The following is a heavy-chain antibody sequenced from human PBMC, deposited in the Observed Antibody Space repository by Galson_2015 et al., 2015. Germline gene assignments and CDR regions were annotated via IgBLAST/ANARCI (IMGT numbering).Heavy chain of an antibody. J-gene: IGHJ5*02. CDR2: TYYRSKWNN. V-gene: IGHV6-1*01. CDR3: ARALEQWLVPWFDP. D-gene: IGHD6-19*01. CDR1: GDSVSSNSAA. Sequence: CAISGDSVSSNSAAWNWIRQSPSRGLEWLGRTYYRSKWNNDYAVSVKSRITINPDTSKNQFSLQLNSVTPEDTAVYYCARALEQWLVPWFDPWGQGTLVTVSS.